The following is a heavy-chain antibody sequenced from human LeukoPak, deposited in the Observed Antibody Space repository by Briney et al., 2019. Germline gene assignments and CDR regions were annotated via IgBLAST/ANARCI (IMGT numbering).Heavy chain of an antibody. CDR1: GGSISSGSYY. V-gene: IGHV4-61*02. J-gene: IGHJ4*02. CDR2: IYTSGST. CDR3: ARGDWSFSN. D-gene: IGHD3-9*01. Sequence: PSETLSLTCTVSGGSISSGSYYWSWIRQPAGKGLEWTGRIYTSGSTNYNPFLKSRVTMSVDTSKNHFSLELSSVTAADTAVYYCARGDWSFSNWGQGTLVTVSS.